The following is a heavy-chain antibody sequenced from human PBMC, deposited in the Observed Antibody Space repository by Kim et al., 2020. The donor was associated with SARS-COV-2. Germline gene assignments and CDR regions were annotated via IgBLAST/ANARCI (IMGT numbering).Heavy chain of an antibody. CDR3: ARGLCSGGSCYAGPVDY. Sequence: LKSRVTISVDTSKNQFSLKLSSVTAADTAVYYWARGLCSGGSCYAGPVDYWGQGTLVTVSS. V-gene: IGHV4-59*09. D-gene: IGHD2-15*01. J-gene: IGHJ4*02.